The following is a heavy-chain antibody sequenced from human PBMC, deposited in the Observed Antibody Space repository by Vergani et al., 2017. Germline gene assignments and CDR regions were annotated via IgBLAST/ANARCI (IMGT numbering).Heavy chain of an antibody. J-gene: IGHJ6*02. CDR3: ARDKRTGGYRANYYYYGMDV. D-gene: IGHD5-18*01. CDR2: IYTSGST. CDR1: GGSISSGSYY. V-gene: IGHV4-61*02. Sequence: QVQLQESGPGLVKPSQTLSLTCTVSGGSISSGSYYWSWIRQPXGKELEWIGRIYTSGSTNYNPSLKSRVTISVDTSKNQFSLKLSSVTAADTAVYYCARDKRTGGYRANYYYYGMDVWGQGTTVTVSS.